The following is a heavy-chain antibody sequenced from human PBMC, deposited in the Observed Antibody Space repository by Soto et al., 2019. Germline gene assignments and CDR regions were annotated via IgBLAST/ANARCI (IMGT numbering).Heavy chain of an antibody. CDR2: VGSGGGT. CDR3: ARCWEREAGNWYLIFDI. Sequence: GGSLRLSCAASGFTFNNYAMNWVRQAPGKGLEWVSSVGSGGGTYHADSVKGRFTISRDNSKNTLYLQMNSLRSEDTAIYYCARCWEREAGNWYLIFDIWGQGTMVTVSS. D-gene: IGHD6-13*01. CDR1: GFTFNNYA. J-gene: IGHJ3*02. V-gene: IGHV3-23*01.